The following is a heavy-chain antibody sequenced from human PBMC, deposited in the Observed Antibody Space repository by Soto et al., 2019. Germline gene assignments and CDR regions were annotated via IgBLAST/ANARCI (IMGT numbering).Heavy chain of an antibody. Sequence: QVQLQESGPGLVKPSETLSLTCTVSGGSINSYYWNWIRQSPGEGLEWIGYIHYSGSTNYSPSLKSRVTISVDTAKNQLSLKLNSVTAADTAVYYCARGGYHYPNAFDYWGQGTLVIVSS. D-gene: IGHD5-18*01. CDR2: IHYSGST. CDR1: GGSINSYY. V-gene: IGHV4-59*01. J-gene: IGHJ4*02. CDR3: ARGGYHYPNAFDY.